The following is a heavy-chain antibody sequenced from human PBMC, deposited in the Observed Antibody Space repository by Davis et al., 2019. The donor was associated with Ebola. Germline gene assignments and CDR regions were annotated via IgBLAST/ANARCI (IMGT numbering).Heavy chain of an antibody. CDR1: GGSFSGYY. CDR2: INHSGST. V-gene: IGHV4-34*01. Sequence: GSLRLSCAVYGGSFSGYYWSWIRQPPGKGLEWIGEINHSGSTNYNPSLKSRVTISVDTSKNQFSLKLSSVTAADTAVYYCARFGRIFGVVIRGMDVWGQGTTVTVSS. D-gene: IGHD3-3*01. CDR3: ARFGRIFGVVIRGMDV. J-gene: IGHJ6*02.